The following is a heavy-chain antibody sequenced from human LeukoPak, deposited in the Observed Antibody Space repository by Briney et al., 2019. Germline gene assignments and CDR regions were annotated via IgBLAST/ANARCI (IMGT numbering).Heavy chain of an antibody. J-gene: IGHJ4*02. Sequence: GGSLRLSCAASGFIFRSYGMSWVRQAPGKGLEWVSGISSSGGTTHYADSVQGRFTISRDNSKNTLYLQMNSLRAGDTAIYYCAKDQDGGFDYWGQGTLVTVSS. V-gene: IGHV3-23*01. CDR2: ISSSGGTT. CDR3: AKDQDGGFDY. CDR1: GFIFRSYG.